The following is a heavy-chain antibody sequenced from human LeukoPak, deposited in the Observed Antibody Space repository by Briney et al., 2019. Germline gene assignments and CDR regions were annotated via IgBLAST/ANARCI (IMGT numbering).Heavy chain of an antibody. D-gene: IGHD1-26*01. J-gene: IGHJ4*02. CDR1: GASISGSGYY. V-gene: IGHV4-39*01. CDR2: IYSSGST. Sequence: SETLSLTCAVSGASISGSGYYWGWIRQPPGKGLEWVGNIYSSGSTYYNASLQSRVTISIDTSKNQFSLRLNSVTAADTAMYYCAKSGGYGLIDYWGQGTRVTVSS. CDR3: AKSGGYGLIDY.